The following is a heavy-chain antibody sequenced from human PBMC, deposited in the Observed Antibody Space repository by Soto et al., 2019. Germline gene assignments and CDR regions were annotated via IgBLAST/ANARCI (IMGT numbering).Heavy chain of an antibody. CDR3: ARGPGYSYGYHFDY. J-gene: IGHJ4*02. D-gene: IGHD5-18*01. CDR2: INWNGGST. CDR1: RFTFDDYG. Sequence: GGSLRLSCAASRFTFDDYGMSWVRQAPGKGLEWVSGINWNGGSTGYADSVKGRFTISRDNAKNSLYLQMNSLRAEDTALYYCARGPGYSYGYHFDYWGQGTLVNVSS. V-gene: IGHV3-20*04.